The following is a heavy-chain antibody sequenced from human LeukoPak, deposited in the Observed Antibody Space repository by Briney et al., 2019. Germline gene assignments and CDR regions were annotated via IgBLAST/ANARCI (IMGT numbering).Heavy chain of an antibody. CDR3: ARDSYTRDVALVDY. CDR1: GFTLSSYS. Sequence: GGPLRLSGAASGFTLSSYSMTWVRQAPGKGLKWVSSISSSSSYIYYADSVKGRFTISRDNAKNSLYLQMNSLRAEDTAVYYCARDSYTRDVALVDYWGQGTLVTVSS. D-gene: IGHD5-24*01. V-gene: IGHV3-21*01. CDR2: ISSSSSYI. J-gene: IGHJ4*02.